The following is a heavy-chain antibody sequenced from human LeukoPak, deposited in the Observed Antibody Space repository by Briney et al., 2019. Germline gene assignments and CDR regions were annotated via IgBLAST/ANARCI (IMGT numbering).Heavy chain of an antibody. D-gene: IGHD2-21*02. CDR1: GGSISSSHYY. CDR2: INQSGST. CDR3: ARGKEYCGGDCFSSWYFDL. Sequence: SEILSLTCTVSGGSISSSHYYWGWIRQSPGKGLEWIGEINQSGSTTYKPSLKGRVTIPVDTSKTQFSLKLSSVTAADTAVYYCARGKEYCGGDCFSSWYFDLWGRGTLVTVSS. J-gene: IGHJ2*01. V-gene: IGHV4-39*07.